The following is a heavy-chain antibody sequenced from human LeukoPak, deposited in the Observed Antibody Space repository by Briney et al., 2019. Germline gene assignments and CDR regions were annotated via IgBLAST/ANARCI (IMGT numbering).Heavy chain of an antibody. CDR2: ISYDGSNK. CDR3: ARPQSDYDILTGCED. V-gene: IGHV3-30*04. D-gene: IGHD3-9*01. CDR1: GFTFSSYA. J-gene: IGHJ4*02. Sequence: GRSLRLSCADSGFTFSSYAMHWVRQAPGKGLEWVAVISYDGSNKYYADSVKGRFTISRDNSKNTPYLQMNSLRAEDTAVYYCARPQSDYDILTGCEDWGQGTLVTVSS.